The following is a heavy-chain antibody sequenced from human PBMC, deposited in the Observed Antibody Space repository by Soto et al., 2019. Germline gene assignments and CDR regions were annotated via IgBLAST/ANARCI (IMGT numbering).Heavy chain of an antibody. CDR3: ARCAGVRSEYPSV. CDR2: MNPNSGNT. CDR1: GYTFTNYD. Sequence: ASVKVSCKASGYTFTNYDINWVRQATGQGLEWMGWMNPNSGNTGYAQKFQGRVTMTRNTSISTAYMELRSLRSEDTALYYWARCAGVRSEYPSVWGKGTTVTVSA. D-gene: IGHD3-10*02. J-gene: IGHJ6*04. V-gene: IGHV1-8*01.